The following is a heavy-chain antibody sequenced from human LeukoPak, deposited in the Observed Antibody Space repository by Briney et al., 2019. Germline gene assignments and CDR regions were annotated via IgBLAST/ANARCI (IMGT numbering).Heavy chain of an antibody. CDR3: AKDLAYGDYVGYFDD. V-gene: IGHV3-23*01. CDR1: GFTFSSYW. CDR2: ISGSGGST. D-gene: IGHD4-17*01. J-gene: IGHJ4*02. Sequence: SGGSLRLSCAASGFTFSSYWMNWARQAPGKGLEWVSAISGSGGSTYYADSVRGRFTISRDTSKNTLYLQMNSLRVEDMAMYYCAKDLAYGDYVGYFDDWGRGTLVTVSS.